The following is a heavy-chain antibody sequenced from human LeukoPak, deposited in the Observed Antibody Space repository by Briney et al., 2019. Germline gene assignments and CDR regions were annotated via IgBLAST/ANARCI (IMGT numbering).Heavy chain of an antibody. CDR3: VPGGGRYDY. CDR1: GGSISSYY. J-gene: IGHJ4*02. CDR2: IYYSGST. V-gene: IGHV4-59*01. Sequence: PSETLSLTCTVSGGSISSYYWSWIRQPPGKGLEWIGYIYYSGSTNYNPSLKSRVTISVDTSKNQFSLKLSSVTAEDTAVYFCVPGGGRYDYWGQGTLVTVSS. D-gene: IGHD3-10*01.